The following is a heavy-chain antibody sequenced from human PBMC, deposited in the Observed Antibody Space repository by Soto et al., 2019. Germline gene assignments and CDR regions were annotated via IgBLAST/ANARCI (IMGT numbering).Heavy chain of an antibody. Sequence: GGSLRLSCAASGFTFSSYGMHWVRQAPGKGLEWVAVISYDGSNKYYADSVKGRFTISRDNSKNTLYLQMNSLRAEDTAVYYCSKGGSGSPEYFQHWGQGTLVTVSS. D-gene: IGHD3-10*01. CDR1: GFTFSSYG. V-gene: IGHV3-30*18. J-gene: IGHJ1*01. CDR3: SKGGSGSPEYFQH. CDR2: ISYDGSNK.